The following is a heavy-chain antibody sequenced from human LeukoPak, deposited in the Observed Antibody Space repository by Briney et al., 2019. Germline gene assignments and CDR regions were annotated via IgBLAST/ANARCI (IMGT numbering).Heavy chain of an antibody. CDR3: ARWGRYCSSKSCQFSGFDP. Sequence: ASLRLSCTASGFTFTGYAISWVRHAPGQGLEWILGISAYNGNTNYAHTLKGRFTMTRDTSTSTAYMELRRMRSDDTVVYCCARWGRYCSSKSCQFSGFDPWGQGTLVTVS. J-gene: IGHJ5*02. CDR2: ISAYNGNT. D-gene: IGHD2-2*01. CDR1: GFTFTGYA. V-gene: IGHV1-18*01.